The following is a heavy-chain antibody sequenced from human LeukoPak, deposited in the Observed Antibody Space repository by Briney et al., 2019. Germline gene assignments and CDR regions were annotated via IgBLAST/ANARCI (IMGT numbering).Heavy chain of an antibody. Sequence: GGSLRLSCAASGFTFSSYWMHWVRQAPGKGLVWVSRIDGDGTTTNYADSVKGRFTISRDNAKNTLYLQINSLSAEDAAVYYCYVHHYYYYMDVWGKGTTVTVSS. D-gene: IGHD3-16*01. CDR1: GFTFSSYW. V-gene: IGHV3-74*01. J-gene: IGHJ6*03. CDR3: YVHHYYYYMDV. CDR2: IDGDGTTT.